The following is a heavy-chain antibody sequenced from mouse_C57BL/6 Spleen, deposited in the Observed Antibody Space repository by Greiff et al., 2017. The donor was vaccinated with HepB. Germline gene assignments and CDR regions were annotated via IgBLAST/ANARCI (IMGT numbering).Heavy chain of an antibody. Sequence: VQLQQSGAELVRPGASVTLSCKASGYTFTDYEMHWVKQTPVHGLEWIGAIDPETGGTAYNQKFKGKAILTADKSSSTAYMELRSLTSEDSAVYYCVSDGAMDYWGQGTSVTVSS. CDR3: VSDGAMDY. D-gene: IGHD2-3*01. J-gene: IGHJ4*01. CDR2: IDPETGGT. V-gene: IGHV1-15*01. CDR1: GYTFTDYE.